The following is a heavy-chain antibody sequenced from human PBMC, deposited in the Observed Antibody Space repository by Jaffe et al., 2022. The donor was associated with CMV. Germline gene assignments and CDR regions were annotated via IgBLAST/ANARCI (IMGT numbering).Heavy chain of an antibody. CDR3: ARDHWRWLHSK. D-gene: IGHD5-12*01. V-gene: IGHV3-48*03. Sequence: EVQLVESGGGLVQPGGSLRLSCAASGFTFSSYEMNWVRQAPGKGLEWVSYISSSGSTIYYADSVKGRFTISRDNAKNSLYLQMNSLRAEDTAVYYCARDHWRWLHSKWGQGTLVTVSS. CDR2: ISSSGSTI. J-gene: IGHJ4*02. CDR1: GFTFSSYE.